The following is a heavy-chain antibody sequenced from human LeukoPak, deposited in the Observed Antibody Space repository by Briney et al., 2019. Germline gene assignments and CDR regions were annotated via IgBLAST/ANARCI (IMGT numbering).Heavy chain of an antibody. CDR2: INHSGSS. CDR3: ARGDILSNFWAFDI. J-gene: IGHJ3*02. D-gene: IGHD3-9*01. V-gene: IGHV4-34*01. CDR1: GGSFSGYY. Sequence: PSETLSLTCAVYGGSFSGYYWSWIRQPPGKGLEWIGEINHSGSSNYNPSLKSRVTISLDTSKNQFSLKLSSVTAADTAVYYCARGDILSNFWAFDIWGQGTMVTVSS.